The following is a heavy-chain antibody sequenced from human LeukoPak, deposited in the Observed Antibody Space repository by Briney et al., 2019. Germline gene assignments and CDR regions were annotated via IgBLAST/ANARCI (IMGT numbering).Heavy chain of an antibody. V-gene: IGHV3-66*01. CDR3: ARDIDY. Sequence: GGSLRLSCTVSGFTVSSNYMSWVRQAPGKGLEWVSVIYSGGSTYYADSVKGRFTIFRDNSKNTLYLQMNSLRAEDTAVYYCARDIDYWGQGTLVTVSS. CDR2: IYSGGST. J-gene: IGHJ4*02. CDR1: GFTVSSNY.